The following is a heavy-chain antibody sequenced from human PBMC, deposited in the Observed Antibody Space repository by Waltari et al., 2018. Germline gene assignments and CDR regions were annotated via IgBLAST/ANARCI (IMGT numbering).Heavy chain of an antibody. CDR3: ATPFYNWDDPLHS. Sequence: EVQLLESGGDLVRPGGSLRLSWAVPGTAFRNSAINWVRLAPGTGLGWVSGISVSDATYYADSVKGRFTISRDTSKNTVFLQMNGLRAEDTAVYYCATPFYNWDDPLHSWGQGTLVTVSS. J-gene: IGHJ4*02. D-gene: IGHD1-20*01. CDR1: GTAFRNSA. CDR2: ISVSDAT. V-gene: IGHV3-23*01.